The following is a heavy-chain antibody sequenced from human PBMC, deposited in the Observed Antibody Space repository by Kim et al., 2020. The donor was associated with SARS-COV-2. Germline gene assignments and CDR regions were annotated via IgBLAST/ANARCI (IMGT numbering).Heavy chain of an antibody. V-gene: IGHV1-2*06. Sequence: ASVKVSCKASGYTFIGYYMHWVRQAPGQGLEWMGRINPNSGGTNYAQKFQGRVTMTRDTSISTAYMELSRLRSDDTAVYYCASGGPTGDYYDTSGPLFDPWGQGTLVTVSS. D-gene: IGHD3-22*01. CDR3: ASGGPTGDYYDTSGPLFDP. CDR1: GYTFIGYY. CDR2: INPNSGGT. J-gene: IGHJ5*02.